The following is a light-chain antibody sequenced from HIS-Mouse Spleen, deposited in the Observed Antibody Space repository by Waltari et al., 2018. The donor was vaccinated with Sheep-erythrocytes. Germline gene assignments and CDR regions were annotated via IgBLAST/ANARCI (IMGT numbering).Light chain of an antibody. V-gene: IGLV2-23*01. CDR3: CSYAGSSTLV. CDR2: EGS. CDR1: SSDVGSYNL. Sequence: QSALTQPASVSGSPGQSITISCTGTSSDVGSYNLVSWYQQHPGKATKLRIYEGSKRPSGVSNRFSGSKSGNTASLTISGLQAEDEADYYCCSYAGSSTLVFGGGTKLTVL. J-gene: IGLJ2*01.